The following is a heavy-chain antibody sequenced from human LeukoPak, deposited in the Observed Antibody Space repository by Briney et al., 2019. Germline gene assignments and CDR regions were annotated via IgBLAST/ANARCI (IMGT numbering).Heavy chain of an antibody. CDR3: AKSRGRGSFDP. Sequence: SETLSLTCTVSGGSISNKNFYWGWIRRPPGKGLEWVGSIHFTGSTYYHPSLESRVTISVDTSKNQFSLKVSSVTAADTAVYHCAKSRGRGSFDPWGQGTLVIVSS. D-gene: IGHD5-24*01. V-gene: IGHV4-39*01. CDR2: IHFTGST. J-gene: IGHJ5*02. CDR1: GGSISNKNFY.